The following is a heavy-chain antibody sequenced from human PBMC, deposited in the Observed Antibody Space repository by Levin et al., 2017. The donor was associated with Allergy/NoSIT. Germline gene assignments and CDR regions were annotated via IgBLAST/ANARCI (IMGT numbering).Heavy chain of an antibody. CDR3: ARELSYYDILTGYGMDG. V-gene: IGHV3-74*01. CDR1: GFTFSSYW. Sequence: GSLRLSCAASGFTFSSYWMHWVRQAPGKGLVWVSRINSDGNNTTYADSVKGRFTISRDNAKNTLYLQMNSLRAEDTAVYYCARELSYYDILTGYGMDGWGQGTTVTVSS. J-gene: IGHJ6*02. CDR2: INSDGNNT. D-gene: IGHD3-9*01.